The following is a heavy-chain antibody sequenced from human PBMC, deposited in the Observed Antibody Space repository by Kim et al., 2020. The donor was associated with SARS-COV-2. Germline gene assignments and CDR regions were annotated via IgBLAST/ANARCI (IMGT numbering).Heavy chain of an antibody. V-gene: IGHV4-4*02. CDR3: ARDLRYSSSWYEEGHYGMDV. J-gene: IGHJ6*02. CDR2: IYHSGST. D-gene: IGHD6-13*01. Sequence: SETLSLTCAVSGGSISSSNWWSWVRQPPGKGLEWIGEIYHSGSTNYNPSLKSRVTISVDKSKNQFSLKLSSVTAADTAVYYCARDLRYSSSWYEEGHYGMDVWGQGTTVTVSS. CDR1: GGSISSSNW.